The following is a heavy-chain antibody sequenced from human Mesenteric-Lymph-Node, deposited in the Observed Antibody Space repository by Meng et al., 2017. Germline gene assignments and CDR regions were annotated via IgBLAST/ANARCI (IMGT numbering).Heavy chain of an antibody. V-gene: IGHV3-74*01. J-gene: IGHJ4*02. CDR1: GFTFSSYW. CDR3: AKDFDWGGGS. CDR2: INGDGSNT. D-gene: IGHD3-9*01. Sequence: GESLKISCAASGFTFSSYWMHWVRQAPGKGLVWVSRINGDGSNTGYADSMKGRFTISRDNAKNTLYLQMNSLRAEDTAVYYCAKDFDWGGGSGGQGTPVTVAS.